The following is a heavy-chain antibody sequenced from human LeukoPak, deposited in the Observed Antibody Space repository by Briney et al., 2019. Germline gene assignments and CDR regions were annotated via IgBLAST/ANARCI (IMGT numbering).Heavy chain of an antibody. V-gene: IGHV1-2*02. J-gene: IGHJ4*02. CDR2: INPNTGGT. CDR1: GYTFTGYY. D-gene: IGHD6-19*01. CDR3: ASYPRYSSSAPFDY. Sequence: GASVKVSCKASGYTFTGYYMHWVRQAPGQGLEWMGWINPNTGGTNYAQKFQGRVTMTRDTTISTAYMELSRLTSDDTAVYFCASYPRYSSSAPFDYWGPGTLVTVSS.